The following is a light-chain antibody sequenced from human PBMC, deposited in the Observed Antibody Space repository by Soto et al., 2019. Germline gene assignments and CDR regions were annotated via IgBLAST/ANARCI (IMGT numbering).Light chain of an antibody. J-gene: IGKJ1*01. CDR2: DAS. Sequence: EIVMTQSPATLSVSPGERATLSCRASQSVSSNLAWSQQKPGQAPRLLIYDASNRATGIPARFSGSGSGTEFTLTISSLQPDDFATYYCQQYNSYSSTFGQGTKVDIK. V-gene: IGKV3D-15*01. CDR3: QQYNSYSST. CDR1: QSVSSN.